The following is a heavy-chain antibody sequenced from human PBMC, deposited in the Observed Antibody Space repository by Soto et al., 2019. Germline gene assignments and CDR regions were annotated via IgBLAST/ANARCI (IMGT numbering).Heavy chain of an antibody. CDR3: ARDVGYCSSTSCSANCFDP. CDR2: INAGNGNT. CDR1: GSPFTSYA. D-gene: IGHD2-2*01. V-gene: IGHV1-3*01. Sequence: SVKVSCTASGSPFTSYAMHWVRQAPGQRLEWMGWINAGNGNTKYSQKFQGRVTITRYTSASTAYMELSSLRSEDPAVYYCARDVGYCSSTSCSANCFDPWGQGTLVTVSS. J-gene: IGHJ5*02.